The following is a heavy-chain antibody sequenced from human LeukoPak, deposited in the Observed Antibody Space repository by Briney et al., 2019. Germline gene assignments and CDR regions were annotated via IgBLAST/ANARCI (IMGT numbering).Heavy chain of an antibody. J-gene: IGHJ3*02. V-gene: IGHV4-34*01. CDR1: GGSFSGYY. Sequence: SETLSLTCAVYGGSFSGYYWSWIRQPPGKGLEWIGEINHSGSTNYNPSLKSRVTISVDTSKNQFSLKLSSVTTADTAVYYCARDYWGSGAFDIWGQGTMVTVSS. D-gene: IGHD7-27*01. CDR2: INHSGST. CDR3: ARDYWGSGAFDI.